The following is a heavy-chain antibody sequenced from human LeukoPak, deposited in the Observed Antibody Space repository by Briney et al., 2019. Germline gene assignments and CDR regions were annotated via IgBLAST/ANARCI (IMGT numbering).Heavy chain of an antibody. D-gene: IGHD2-2*01. V-gene: IGHV5-51*01. CDR2: IYPGDSDT. Sequence: GESLKISCRGSGYRFTNYWLGWVRQMPGKGLEWMGIIYPGDSDTRYSPSFQGQVTISADKSISTAYLQWSSLKASDTAIYYCVRRQGGCSSTTCYASRFDPWGQGTLVTVSS. J-gene: IGHJ5*02. CDR3: VRRQGGCSSTTCYASRFDP. CDR1: GYRFTNYW.